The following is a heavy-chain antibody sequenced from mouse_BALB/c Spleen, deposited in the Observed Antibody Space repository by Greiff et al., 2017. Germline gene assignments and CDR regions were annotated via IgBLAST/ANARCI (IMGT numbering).Heavy chain of an antibody. CDR1: GFSLTGYG. Sequence: QVQLQQSGPGLVAPSQSLSITCTVSGFSLTGYGVNWVRQPPGKGLEWLGMIWGDGSTDYNSALKSRLSISKDNSKSQVFLKMNSLQTYDTARYYCAREGELRYHYTMDYWGQGTSVTVSA. CDR3: AREGELRYHYTMDY. D-gene: IGHD1-1*01. J-gene: IGHJ4*01. V-gene: IGHV2-6-7*01. CDR2: IWGDGST.